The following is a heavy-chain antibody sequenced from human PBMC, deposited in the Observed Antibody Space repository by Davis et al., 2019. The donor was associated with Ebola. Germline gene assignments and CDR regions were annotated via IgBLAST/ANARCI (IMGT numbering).Heavy chain of an antibody. CDR2: ISSSSSYI. CDR3: AKALTGSIYTWMID. Sequence: GESLKISCAASGFTFSSYSMNWVRQAPGKGLEWVSSISSSSSYIYYADSVKGRFTISRDNAKNSLYLQMNSLRAEDTAVYYCAKALTGSIYTWMIDWGQGTLVTVSS. CDR1: GFTFSSYS. J-gene: IGHJ4*02. V-gene: IGHV3-21*04. D-gene: IGHD1-14*01.